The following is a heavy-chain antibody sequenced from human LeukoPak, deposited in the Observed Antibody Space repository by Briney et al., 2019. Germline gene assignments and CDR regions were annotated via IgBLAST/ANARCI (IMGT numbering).Heavy chain of an antibody. CDR2: IYYSGST. CDR1: GGSISSSSYY. D-gene: IGHD6-19*01. J-gene: IGHJ5*02. V-gene: IGHV4-39*07. CDR3: ARGGSSGWHQGWFDP. Sequence: SETLSLTCTVSGGSISSSSYYWGWIRQPPGKGLEWIGSIYYSGSTYYNPSLKSRVTISVDTSKNQFSLKLSSVTAADTAVYYCARGGSSGWHQGWFDPWGQGTLVTVSS.